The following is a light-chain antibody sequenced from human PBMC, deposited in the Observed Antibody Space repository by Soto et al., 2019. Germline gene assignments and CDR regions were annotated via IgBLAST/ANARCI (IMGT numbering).Light chain of an antibody. Sequence: EILLTQYPGTLSLSPGERATLSCRASQSVSSNLAWYQQKPGQAPRLLIYGASTRATGIPARFSGSGSATEFTLTISSLQPEDFAAYYCQQYNNWPPWTFGHGTKVDIK. J-gene: IGKJ1*01. V-gene: IGKV3-15*01. CDR3: QQYNNWPPWT. CDR2: GAS. CDR1: QSVSSN.